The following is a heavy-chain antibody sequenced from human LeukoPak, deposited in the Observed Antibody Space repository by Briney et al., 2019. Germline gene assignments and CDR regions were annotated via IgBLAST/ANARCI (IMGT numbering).Heavy chain of an antibody. CDR3: TTLMYTTGRQGFDS. CDR2: ISADSGTT. J-gene: IGHJ4*02. V-gene: IGHV3-23*01. CDR1: GFTFSSYS. D-gene: IGHD6-19*01. Sequence: PGGSLRLSCAASGFTFSSYSMNWVRQAPGKGLEWVSSISADSGTTNYADSAKGRFTVSRDNSKRTLFLQMNSPRAEDTAVYYCTTLMYTTGRQGFDSWGQGTRVTVSS.